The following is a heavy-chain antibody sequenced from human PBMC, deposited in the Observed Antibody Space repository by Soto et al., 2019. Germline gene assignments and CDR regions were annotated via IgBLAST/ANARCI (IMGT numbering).Heavy chain of an antibody. CDR2: VIPVLGTT. Sequence: VQLVQSGSEVKKPGSSVRVSCKTSEDTFSANTINWVRQAPGQGLEWLGRVIPVLGTTHYTQKFEDRVTISADKTTSTSYMYLSSLKSEDTALYYCAPSPRVRWDFDLWGRGTLVTVSS. J-gene: IGHJ2*01. V-gene: IGHV1-69*08. CDR3: APSPRVRWDFDL. D-gene: IGHD2-8*01. CDR1: EDTFSANT.